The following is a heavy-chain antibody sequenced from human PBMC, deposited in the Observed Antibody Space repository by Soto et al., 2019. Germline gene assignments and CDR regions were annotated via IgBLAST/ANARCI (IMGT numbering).Heavy chain of an antibody. D-gene: IGHD2-2*01. J-gene: IGHJ4*02. CDR2: IYYRGTT. CDR3: ARGGGSPYHHQEFDY. Sequence: PSETLCLPCSVAGVSTVDLGGSWIRKPPGQGPEWIGCIYYRGTTNYNASFNSRVTISVDTSKNQFSLKLTSVTTADTAVYYCARGGGSPYHHQEFDYWVQRTLVTV. V-gene: IGHV4-59*11. CDR1: GVSTVDLG.